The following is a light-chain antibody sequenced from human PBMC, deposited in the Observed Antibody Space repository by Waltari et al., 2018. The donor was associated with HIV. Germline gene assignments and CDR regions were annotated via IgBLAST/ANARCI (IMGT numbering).Light chain of an antibody. V-gene: IGLV3-10*01. CDR2: EDI. Sequence: SYELTQPPSVSVSPGQTARITCSGDTLPKKYAHWYQQKSGQAPVLVIYEDIKRPSRIPGRFSGSSAGTVAILTISGAQVEDEADYYCYSTESSGTHRVFGGGTKLTVL. CDR3: YSTESSGTHRV. CDR1: TLPKKY. J-gene: IGLJ3*02.